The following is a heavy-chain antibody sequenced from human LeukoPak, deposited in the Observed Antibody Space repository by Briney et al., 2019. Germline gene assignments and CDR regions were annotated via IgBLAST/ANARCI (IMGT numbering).Heavy chain of an antibody. CDR1: GDSVSGNSGA. J-gene: IGHJ4*02. Sequence: SQTLSLTCAIFGDSVSGNSGAWNWIRQSPSRGLEWLGRTYYRSKWYNDYAVSVKSRITINPDTSKNQFSLQLSSVTPEDTAVYYCTRSRSGFIDYWGQGTLVTVSS. V-gene: IGHV6-1*01. CDR3: TRSRSGFIDY. CDR2: TYYRSKWYN. D-gene: IGHD3-22*01.